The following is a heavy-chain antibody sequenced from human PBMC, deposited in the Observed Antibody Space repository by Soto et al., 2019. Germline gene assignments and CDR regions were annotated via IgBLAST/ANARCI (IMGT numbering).Heavy chain of an antibody. CDR3: VRGGGGGLFDP. J-gene: IGHJ5*02. D-gene: IGHD2-15*01. CDR2: ISPGSRYP. Sequence: GGSPRLSCAGSGFTFGDSYMSWIRQAPGKGLEWLSYISPGSRYPAYADSVKGRFTISRDNAKRSLYLQMMSLTAEDTAIYYCVRGGGGGLFDPWGQGTMVTVSS. V-gene: IGHV3-11*06. CDR1: GFTFGDSY.